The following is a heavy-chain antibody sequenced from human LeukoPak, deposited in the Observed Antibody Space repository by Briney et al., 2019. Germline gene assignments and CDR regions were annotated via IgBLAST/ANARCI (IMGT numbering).Heavy chain of an antibody. CDR1: GFTFRSYW. V-gene: IGHV3-7*02. CDR2: IKQDGSER. J-gene: IGHJ4*02. D-gene: IGHD5-18*01. CDR3: ARVVDTHFDY. Sequence: PGGSVRLSCAASGFTFRSYWMNWVRQAPGKGLEGVANIKQDGSERYYVDSVKGRFTISRDNAKNTLYLQMNSLRAEDTAVYYCARVVDTHFDYWGQGTLVTVSS.